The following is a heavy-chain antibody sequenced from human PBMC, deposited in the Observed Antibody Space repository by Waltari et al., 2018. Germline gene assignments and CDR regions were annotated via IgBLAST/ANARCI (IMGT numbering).Heavy chain of an antibody. CDR1: GFPFSSYA. D-gene: IGHD7-27*01. CDR3: AKRPNIWGNY. V-gene: IGHV3-23*01. J-gene: IGHJ4*02. Sequence: EVQLLESGGGLVQPGGSLRLSCAASGFPFSSYAMRWVRQAPGKGREWVSAISGSGGSTYYADSVKGRFTISRDNSKNTLYLQMNSLRAEDTAVYYCAKRPNIWGNYWGQGTLVTVSS. CDR2: ISGSGGST.